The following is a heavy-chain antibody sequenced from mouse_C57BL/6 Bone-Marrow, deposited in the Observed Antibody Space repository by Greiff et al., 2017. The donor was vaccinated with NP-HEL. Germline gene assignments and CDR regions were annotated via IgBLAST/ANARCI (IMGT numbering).Heavy chain of an antibody. J-gene: IGHJ4*01. CDR2: INPYNGGT. D-gene: IGHD1-1*01. Sequence: EVKLMESGPVLVKPGASVKMSCKASGYTFTDYYMNWVKQSHGKSLEWIGVINPYNGGTSYNQKFKGKATLTVDKSSSTAYMELNSLTSEDSAVYYCARDFYYYGSSLYYYAMDYWGQGTSVTVSS. CDR3: ARDFYYYGSSLYYYAMDY. CDR1: GYTFTDYY. V-gene: IGHV1-19*01.